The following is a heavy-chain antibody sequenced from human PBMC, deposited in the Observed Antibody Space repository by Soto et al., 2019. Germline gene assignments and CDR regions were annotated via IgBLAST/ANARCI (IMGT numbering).Heavy chain of an antibody. Sequence: PSETLSLTCAVYGGSFRGYYWSWIRQPPGKGLEWIGEINHSGSTNYNPSLKSRVTISVDTSKNQFSLKLSSVTAADTAVYYCARIKYGDYDFDYWGQGTLVTVSS. CDR1: GGSFRGYY. CDR2: INHSGST. V-gene: IGHV4-34*01. J-gene: IGHJ4*02. D-gene: IGHD4-17*01. CDR3: ARIKYGDYDFDY.